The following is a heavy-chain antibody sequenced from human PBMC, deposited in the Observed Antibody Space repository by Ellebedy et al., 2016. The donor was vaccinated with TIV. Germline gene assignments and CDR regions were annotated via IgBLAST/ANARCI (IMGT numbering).Heavy chain of an antibody. CDR2: INHSGSA. V-gene: IGHV4-34*01. D-gene: IGHD2-15*01. CDR1: GGSLSGYY. CDR3: ARGPQLDDVVVVAGYDY. Sequence: MPGGSLRLSCAVYGGSLSGYYWGWIRQAPGKGLEWIGDINHSGSANYIPSLKSRVTLSVDPSKNHFSLKLSSVTAADTAVYYCARGPQLDDVVVVAGYDYWGQGTLVTVSS. J-gene: IGHJ4*02.